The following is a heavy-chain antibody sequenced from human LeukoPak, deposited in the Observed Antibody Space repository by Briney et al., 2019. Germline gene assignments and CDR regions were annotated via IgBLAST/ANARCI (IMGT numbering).Heavy chain of an antibody. CDR3: ARAVAVTMVQGVKY. CDR2: INPNSGGT. J-gene: IGHJ4*02. D-gene: IGHD3-10*01. CDR1: GYTFTGYC. Sequence: GASVKVSCKASGYTFTGYCMHWVRQAPGQGLEWMGWINPNSGGTNYAQKFQGRVTMTRDTSISTAYMELSRLRSDDTAVYYCARAVAVTMVQGVKYWGQGTLVTVSS. V-gene: IGHV1-2*02.